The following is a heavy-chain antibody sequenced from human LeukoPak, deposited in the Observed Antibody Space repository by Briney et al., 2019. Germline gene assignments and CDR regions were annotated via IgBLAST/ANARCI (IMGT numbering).Heavy chain of an antibody. D-gene: IGHD6-25*01. Sequence: GGSLRLSCVASGFTFSDAWMSWVRQAPGKGLEWVGRIKSKMDGGTIDYGAPVKGRFTISRDDSRNTLYLQMNSLKTEDTAVYYSTTRRQDGCWGQGTLVTVS. CDR1: GFTFSDAW. V-gene: IGHV3-15*01. J-gene: IGHJ4*02. CDR3: TTRRQDGC. CDR2: IKSKMDGGTI.